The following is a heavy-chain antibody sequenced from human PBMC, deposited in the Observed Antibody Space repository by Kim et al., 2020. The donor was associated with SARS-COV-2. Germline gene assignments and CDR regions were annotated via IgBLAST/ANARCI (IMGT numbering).Heavy chain of an antibody. V-gene: IGHV3-48*03. CDR3: ASLYYDTSGYDD. D-gene: IGHD3-22*01. Sequence: MYYADPVNGRFTIYRDNAKNSLYLQMNNLRVEDTALDYCASLYYDTSGYDDWGQGTLVTVSS. CDR2: M. J-gene: IGHJ4*02.